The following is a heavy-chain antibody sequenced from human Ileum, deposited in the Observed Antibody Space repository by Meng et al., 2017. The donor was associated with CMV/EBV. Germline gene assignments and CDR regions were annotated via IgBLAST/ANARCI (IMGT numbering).Heavy chain of an antibody. Sequence: GGSLRLSCAASGFTFSTYSMNWVRQAPGRGLEWVSYISISGSTIYYADSVKGGFTISRDNAKNSLYLQMNSLRAEDTAVYYCARDAIVVVPAAILDPWGQGTLVTVSS. CDR3: ARDAIVVVPAAILDP. CDR2: ISISGSTI. J-gene: IGHJ5*02. V-gene: IGHV3-48*04. D-gene: IGHD2-2*02. CDR1: GFTFSTYS.